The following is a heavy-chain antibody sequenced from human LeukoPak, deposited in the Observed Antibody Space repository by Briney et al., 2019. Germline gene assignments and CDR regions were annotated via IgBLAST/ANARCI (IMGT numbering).Heavy chain of an antibody. J-gene: IGHJ4*02. V-gene: IGHV3-15*01. CDR3: TTSIAAAGNVDYFDY. CDR2: IKSKTDGGTT. CDR1: GFTFSNAW. D-gene: IGHD6-13*01. Sequence: GSLRLSCAASGFTFSNAWMSWVRQAPGKGLEWVGRIKSKTDGGTTDYAAPVKGRFTISRDDSKNTLYLQMNSLKTEDTAVYYCTTSIAAAGNVDYFDYRGQGTLVTVSS.